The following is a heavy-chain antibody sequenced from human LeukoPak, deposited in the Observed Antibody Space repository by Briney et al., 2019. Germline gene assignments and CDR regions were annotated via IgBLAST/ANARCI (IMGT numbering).Heavy chain of an antibody. CDR2: ISAYNGNT. CDR3: ARVPIIDSFFDY. Sequence: ASVTVSCKASGYTFTSYGISWVRQAPGQGLEWMGWISAYNGNTNYAQKLQGRVTMTTDTSTSTAHMELRSLRSDDTAVYYCARVPIIDSFFDYWGQGTLVTVSS. CDR1: GYTFTSYG. V-gene: IGHV1-18*01. J-gene: IGHJ4*02.